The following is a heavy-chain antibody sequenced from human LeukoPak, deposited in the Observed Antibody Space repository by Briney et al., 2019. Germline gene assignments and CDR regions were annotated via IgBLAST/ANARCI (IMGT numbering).Heavy chain of an antibody. CDR3: ARDKEGYCSSTSCSRGDNWFDP. Sequence: GASVKVSCKASGYTFTSSGISWVRQAPGQGLEWMGWISAYNGNTNYAQKLQGRVTMTTDTSTRTAYMELRSLRSDDTAAYYCARDKEGYCSSTSCSRGDNWFDPWGQGTLVTVSS. CDR2: ISAYNGNT. V-gene: IGHV1-18*01. J-gene: IGHJ5*02. CDR1: GYTFTSSG. D-gene: IGHD2-2*01.